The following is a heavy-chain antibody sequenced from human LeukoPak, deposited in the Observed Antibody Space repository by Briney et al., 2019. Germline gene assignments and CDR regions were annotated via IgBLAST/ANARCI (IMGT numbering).Heavy chain of an antibody. CDR2: ISGPSANT. CDR3: AKERKDYYGSGSYYYFDY. J-gene: IGHJ4*02. D-gene: IGHD3-10*01. CDR1: GFTLSAYG. Sequence: QPGGSLRLSCAASGFTLSAYGMTWVRQAPGMGLEWVSSISGPSANTYYADSVKGRFTISRDNSKNTLYLQMNSLRAEDTAVYYCAKERKDYYGSGSYYYFDYWGQGTLVTVSS. V-gene: IGHV3-23*01.